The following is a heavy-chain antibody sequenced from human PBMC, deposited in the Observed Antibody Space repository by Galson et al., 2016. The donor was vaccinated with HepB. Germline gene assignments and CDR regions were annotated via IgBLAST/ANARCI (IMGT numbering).Heavy chain of an antibody. CDR2: IWYDGSKK. J-gene: IGHJ6*02. Sequence: SLRLSCAASGFTFSNYGMHWVRQAPGKGLEWVALIWYDGSKKYYAESVKGRLTISRDNSKNTLDLPMNSLRAEDTAVYYCARDGIPSPQDIGGRLPPPYYYGMDVWGQGTAVTVSS. D-gene: IGHD6-6*01. CDR3: ARDGIPSPQDIGGRLPPPYYYGMDV. CDR1: GFTFSNYG. V-gene: IGHV3-33*01.